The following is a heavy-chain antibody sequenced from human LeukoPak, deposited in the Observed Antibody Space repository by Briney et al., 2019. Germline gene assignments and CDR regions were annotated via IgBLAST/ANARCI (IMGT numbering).Heavy chain of an antibody. CDR2: INAGNGNT. CDR3: ARDSGYSYGSGGDY. V-gene: IGHV1-3*01. J-gene: IGHJ4*02. CDR1: GYTFTSYA. D-gene: IGHD5-18*01. Sequence: ASVKVSCKASGYTFTSYAMHWVRQAPGQRLEWMGWINAGNGNTKYSQKFQGRVTITRDTSASTAYMELSSLGSEDTAVYYCARDSGYSYGSGGDYWGQGTLVTVSS.